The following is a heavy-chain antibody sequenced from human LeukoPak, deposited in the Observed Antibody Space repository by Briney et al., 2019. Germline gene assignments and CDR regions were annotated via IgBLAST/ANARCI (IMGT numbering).Heavy chain of an antibody. V-gene: IGHV3-48*01. CDR2: INSRSSTI. CDR3: AREVGTPQAFDI. J-gene: IGHJ3*02. Sequence: GGSLRLSCAASGFTFSSYSMNWVRQAPGKGLEWVSYINSRSSTIYYADSVRGRFTISRDNAKNSLYLQMNSLKAEDTAIYYCAREVGTPQAFDIWGQGTMVTVSS. CDR1: GFTFSSYS. D-gene: IGHD1-26*01.